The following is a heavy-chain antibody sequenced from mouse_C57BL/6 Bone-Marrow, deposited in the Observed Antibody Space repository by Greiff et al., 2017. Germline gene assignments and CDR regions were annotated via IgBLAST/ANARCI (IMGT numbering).Heavy chain of an antibody. Sequence: QVQLQQSGAELVRPGTSVKVSCKASGYAFTNYLIEWVKQRPGQGLEWIGVINPGSGGTNYNKKFKGKATLTADKSSSTAYMQLSSLTSEDSAVYFCALTGHWYFDVWGTGTTVTVSS. CDR1: GYAFTNYL. CDR3: ALTGHWYFDV. V-gene: IGHV1-54*01. J-gene: IGHJ1*03. CDR2: INPGSGGT. D-gene: IGHD4-1*01.